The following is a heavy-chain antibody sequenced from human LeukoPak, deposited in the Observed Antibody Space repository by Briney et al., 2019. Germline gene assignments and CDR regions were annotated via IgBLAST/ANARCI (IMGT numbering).Heavy chain of an antibody. J-gene: IGHJ4*02. CDR1: GGTFSSYA. V-gene: IGHV1-69*04. CDR2: IIPILGIA. Sequence: GASVKVSCKASGGTFSSYAISWVRQAPGQGLEWMGRIIPILGIANYAQKFQGRVTITADKSTSTAYMELSSLRSEGTAVYYCALRASDTSFWPFDYWGQGTLVTVSS. D-gene: IGHD3-3*01. CDR3: ALRASDTSFWPFDY.